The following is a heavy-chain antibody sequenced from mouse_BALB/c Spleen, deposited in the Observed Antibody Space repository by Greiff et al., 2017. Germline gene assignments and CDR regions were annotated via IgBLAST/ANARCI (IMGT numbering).Heavy chain of an antibody. J-gene: IGHJ3*01. CDR3: ARDRGLGFAY. V-gene: IGHV5-9-3*01. D-gene: IGHD3-3*01. CDR2: ISSGGSYT. CDR1: GFTFSSYA. Sequence: EVKVVESGGGLVKPGGSLKLSCAASGFTFSSYAMSWVRQTPEKRLEWVATISSGGSYTYYPDSVKGRFTISRDNAKNTLYLQMSSLRSEDTAMYYCARDRGLGFAYWGQGTLVTVSA.